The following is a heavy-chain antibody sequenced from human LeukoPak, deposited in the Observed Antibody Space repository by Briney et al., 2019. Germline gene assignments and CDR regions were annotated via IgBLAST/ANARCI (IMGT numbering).Heavy chain of an antibody. D-gene: IGHD6-19*01. V-gene: IGHV3-21*01. CDR1: GLTFSSYS. J-gene: IGHJ6*02. Sequence: GGSLRLSCAASGLTFSSYSMNWVRQAPGKGLEWVSSISSSSSYIYYADSVKGRFTISRDNAKNSLYLQMNSLRAEDTAVYYCARLQSGWNYGLDVWGQGTTVTVSS. CDR3: ARLQSGWNYGLDV. CDR2: ISSSSSYI.